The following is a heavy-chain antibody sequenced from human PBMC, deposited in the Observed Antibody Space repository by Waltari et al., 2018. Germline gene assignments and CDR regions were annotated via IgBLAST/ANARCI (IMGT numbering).Heavy chain of an antibody. J-gene: IGHJ4*02. V-gene: IGHV4-38-2*02. CDR3: ARGGRSFQGVPDY. CDR2: IYHSGST. Sequence: QVQLQESGPGLVKPSETLSLTCPVSGYSIRSGYYWAWIRQPPGKGLEWIGNIYHSGSTYYNPSLKSQFTISVDTSKNQFSLNLSSVTAADTAVYYCARGGRSFQGVPDYWGQGILVTVSS. CDR1: GYSIRSGYY. D-gene: IGHD3-10*01.